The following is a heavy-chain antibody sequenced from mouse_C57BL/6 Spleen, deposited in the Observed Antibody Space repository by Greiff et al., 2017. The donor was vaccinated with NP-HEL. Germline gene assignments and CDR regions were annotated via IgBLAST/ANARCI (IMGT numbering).Heavy chain of an antibody. Sequence: EVQLQQSGPELVKPGASVKIPCKASGYTFTDYNMDWVKQSHGKSLEWIGDINPNNGGTIYNQKFKGKATLTVDKSSSTAYLALRSLTADDTAVYYSARVKGTMVDGWGKRATLTVSS. CDR2: INPNNGGT. V-gene: IGHV1-18*01. CDR3: ARVKGTMVDG. D-gene: IGHD1-1*02. CDR1: GYTFTDYN. J-gene: IGHJ2*01.